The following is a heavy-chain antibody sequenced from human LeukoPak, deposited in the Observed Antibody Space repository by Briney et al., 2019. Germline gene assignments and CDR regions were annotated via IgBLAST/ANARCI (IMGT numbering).Heavy chain of an antibody. J-gene: IGHJ4*02. D-gene: IGHD1-20*01. CDR1: GFTFSSHS. CDR3: ARLTDL. Sequence: PAGSLRLSCAASGFTFSSHSMNWVRQAPGKGLEWVSYICSTSSTTYYAASLQGRLTISRDNAKSSLYLQMNSLRDEDTAVYYCARLTDLWGQGNLVTVSS. CDR2: ICSTSSTT. V-gene: IGHV3-48*02.